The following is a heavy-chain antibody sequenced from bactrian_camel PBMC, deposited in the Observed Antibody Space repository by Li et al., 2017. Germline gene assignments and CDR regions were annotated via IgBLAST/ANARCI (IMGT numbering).Heavy chain of an antibody. D-gene: IGHD7*01. V-gene: IGHV3S1*01. CDR2: IHTLGHT. Sequence: HVQLVESGGGSALAGGSLTLSCRTSGYDYNRDCMGWFRQVPGKEREAVATIHTLGHTFYSNSAKCRFTISRDNAKSTMYLQMNNLKPDDGGTYYCAVAIRGMYGGTWFCHNRDGIDYWGEGTQVTVS. J-gene: IGHJ7*01. CDR1: GYDYNRDC.